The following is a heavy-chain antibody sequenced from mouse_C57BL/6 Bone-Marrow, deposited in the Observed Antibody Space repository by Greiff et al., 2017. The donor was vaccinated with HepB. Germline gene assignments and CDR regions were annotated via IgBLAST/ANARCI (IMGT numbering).Heavy chain of an antibody. D-gene: IGHD3-3*01. V-gene: IGHV1-55*01. Sequence: QVQLKQPGAELVKPGASVKMSCKASGYTFTSYWITWVKQRPGQGLEWIGDIYPGSGSTNYNEKFKSKATLTVDTSSSTAYMQLSSLTSEDSAVYYCARLEGDGTAWFAYWGQGTLVTVSA. J-gene: IGHJ3*01. CDR2: IYPGSGST. CDR3: ARLEGDGTAWFAY. CDR1: GYTFTSYW.